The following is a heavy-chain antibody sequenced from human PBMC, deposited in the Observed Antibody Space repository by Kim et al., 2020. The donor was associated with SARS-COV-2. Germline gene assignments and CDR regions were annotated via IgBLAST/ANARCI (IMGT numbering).Heavy chain of an antibody. CDR1: GFTFSSYG. V-gene: IGHV3-30*18. CDR3: AKDRAYSDTLTGFYTPGYTYYGMDV. D-gene: IGHD3-9*01. Sequence: GGSLRLSCAASGFTFSSYGLHWVRQAPGKGLEWVAVISYDGINKNYADSVKGRFTISRDNSENTLYLQMNSLRAEDTAVYYCAKDRAYSDTLTGFYTPGYTYYGMDVWGPGTTVTVSS. J-gene: IGHJ6*02. CDR2: ISYDGINK.